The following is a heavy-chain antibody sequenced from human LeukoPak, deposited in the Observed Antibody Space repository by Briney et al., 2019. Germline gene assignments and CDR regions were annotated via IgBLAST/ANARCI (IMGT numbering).Heavy chain of an antibody. D-gene: IGHD6-13*01. J-gene: IGHJ4*02. CDR2: ISSSSSYI. V-gene: IGHV3-21*01. CDR3: ARGRTSGSSWPFDY. CDR1: EFAFSTYN. Sequence: PGGSLRLSCAASEFAFSTYNMNWVRQAPGKGLEWVSSISSSSSYIYYADSVKGRFTISRDNAKNSLYLQMNSLRAEDTAVYYCARGRTSGSSWPFDYWGQGTPVTVSS.